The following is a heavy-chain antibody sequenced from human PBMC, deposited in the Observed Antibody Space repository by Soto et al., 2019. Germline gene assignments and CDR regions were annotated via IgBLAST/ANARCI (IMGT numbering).Heavy chain of an antibody. CDR3: ARVRYSYGENWFDP. CDR2: IIPIFGTA. CDR1: GGTFSSYA. Sequence: SVKVSCKASGGTFSSYAISWVRQAPGQGLEWMGGIIPIFGTANYAQKFQGRVTITADESTSSAYMELSSLRSEDTAVYYCARVRYSYGENWFDPWGQGTLVTVSS. J-gene: IGHJ5*02. D-gene: IGHD5-18*01. V-gene: IGHV1-69*13.